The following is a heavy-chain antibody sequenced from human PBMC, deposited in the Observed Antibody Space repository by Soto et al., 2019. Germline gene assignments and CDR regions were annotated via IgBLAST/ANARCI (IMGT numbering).Heavy chain of an antibody. Sequence: ASVKVSCKASGYTFTGYYMHWVRQAPGQGLEWMGWINPNSGGTNYAQKFQGWVTMTRDTSISTAYMELSRLRSDDTAVYYCARDPVIAAAGHYYYYYGMDVWGQGTTVTVSS. V-gene: IGHV1-2*04. CDR1: GYTFTGYY. CDR3: ARDPVIAAAGHYYYYYGMDV. D-gene: IGHD6-13*01. J-gene: IGHJ6*02. CDR2: INPNSGGT.